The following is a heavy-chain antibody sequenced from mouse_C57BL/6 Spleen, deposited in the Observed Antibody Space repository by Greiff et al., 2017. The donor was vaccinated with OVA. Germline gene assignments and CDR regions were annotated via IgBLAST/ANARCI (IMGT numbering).Heavy chain of an antibody. D-gene: IGHD3-2*02. CDR3: ARPHSSGYVPAY. V-gene: IGHV5-15*01. CDR1: GFTFSDYG. J-gene: IGHJ3*01. CDR2: ISNLAYSI. Sequence: EVHLVESGGGLVQPGGSLKLSCAASGFTFSDYGMAWVRQAPRKGPEWVAFISNLAYSIYYADTVTGRFTISRENAKNTLYLEMSSLRSEDTAMYYCARPHSSGYVPAYWGQGTLVTVSA.